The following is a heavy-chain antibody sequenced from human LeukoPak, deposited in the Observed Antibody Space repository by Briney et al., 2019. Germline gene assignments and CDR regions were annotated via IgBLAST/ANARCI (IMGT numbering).Heavy chain of an antibody. D-gene: IGHD1-26*01. V-gene: IGHV1-8*01. CDR1: GYTFTNYD. J-gene: IGHJ5*02. CDR2: MSPRSGNT. Sequence: ASVKVSCKASGYTFTNYDINWVRQATGQGLEWMGWMSPRSGNTGYAQKFQGRVTMTRSTSISTAYMELSSLRSEDTAVYYCARSRAFNSGAFDPWGQGSLVTVSS. CDR3: ARSRAFNSGAFDP.